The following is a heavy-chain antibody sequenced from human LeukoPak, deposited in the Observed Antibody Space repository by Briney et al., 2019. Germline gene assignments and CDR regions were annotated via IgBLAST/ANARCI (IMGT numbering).Heavy chain of an antibody. Sequence: GGSLRLSCAASGFTFSSYGMHWVRQAPGKGLEWVAVISYDGSNKYYADSVKGRFTISRDNAKNSLYLQMNSLRAEDTAVYYCARVPAVAGINLYYFDYWGQGTLVTVSS. D-gene: IGHD6-19*01. CDR1: GFTFSSYG. CDR3: ARVPAVAGINLYYFDY. CDR2: ISYDGSNK. V-gene: IGHV3-30*03. J-gene: IGHJ4*02.